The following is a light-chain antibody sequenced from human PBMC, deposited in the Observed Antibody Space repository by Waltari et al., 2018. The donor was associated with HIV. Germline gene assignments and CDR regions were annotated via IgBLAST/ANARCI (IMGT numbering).Light chain of an antibody. J-gene: IGKJ1*01. CDR1: QSISSW. CDR2: KAS. CDR3: QQYNSYSRT. V-gene: IGKV1-5*03. Sequence: DIQMTQSPSTLSAYVGDRVNITCRASQSISSWLAWYQQKPGKAPKLLIYKASSLESGVPSRFSGSGSGTEFTLTISSLQPDDFATYYCQQYNSYSRTFGQGTKVEIK.